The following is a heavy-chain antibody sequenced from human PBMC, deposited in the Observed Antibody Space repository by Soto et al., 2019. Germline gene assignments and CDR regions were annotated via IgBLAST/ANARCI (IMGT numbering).Heavy chain of an antibody. V-gene: IGHV3-21*01. Sequence: GGSLRLSCAASGFTFSSYSMNWVRQAPGKGLEWVSSISSSSSYIYYADSVKGRFTISRDNAKNSLYLQMNSLRAEDTAVYYCAKDRGGYCSSTSCYYYGMDVWGQGTTVTVS. D-gene: IGHD2-2*01. CDR2: ISSSSSYI. CDR1: GFTFSSYS. CDR3: AKDRGGYCSSTSCYYYGMDV. J-gene: IGHJ6*02.